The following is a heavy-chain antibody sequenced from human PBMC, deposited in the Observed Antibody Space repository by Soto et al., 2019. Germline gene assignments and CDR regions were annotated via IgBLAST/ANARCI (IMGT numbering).Heavy chain of an antibody. V-gene: IGHV4-30-2*01. CDR3: ARVLDSSGYCFDY. D-gene: IGHD3-22*01. Sequence: PSETLSLTCAVSGGSISSGGYSWSWIRQPPGKGLEWIGYIYHSGSTYYNPSLKSRVTISVDRSKNQFSLKLSSVTAADTAVYYCARVLDSSGYCFDYWGQGTLVTVSS. CDR1: GGSISSGGYS. CDR2: IYHSGST. J-gene: IGHJ4*02.